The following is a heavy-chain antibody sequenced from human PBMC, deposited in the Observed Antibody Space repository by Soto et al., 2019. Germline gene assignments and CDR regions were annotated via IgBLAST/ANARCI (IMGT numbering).Heavy chain of an antibody. CDR3: ARDEWLDTAMVIDY. Sequence: GGSLRLSCAASGFTFSSYGMHWVRQAPGKGLEWVAVIWYDGSNKYYADSVKGRFTISRDNSKNTLYLQMNSLRAEDKAVYYCARDEWLDTAMVIDYSCQGT. CDR2: IWYDGSNK. CDR1: GFTFSSYG. J-gene: IGHJ4*02. D-gene: IGHD5-18*01. V-gene: IGHV3-33*01.